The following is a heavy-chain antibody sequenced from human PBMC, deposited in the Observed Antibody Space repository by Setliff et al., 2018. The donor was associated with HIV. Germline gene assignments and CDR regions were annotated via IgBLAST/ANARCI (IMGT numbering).Heavy chain of an antibody. CDR2: INWNGGST. Sequence: SGGSLRLSCAASGFTVDEYGMSWVRQAPGKGLAWVSGINWNGGSTGYADSVKGRFTISRDNAKNSLYLQMNSLRAEDTALYYCARGISGWYAPLGYWGQGTLGTVS. V-gene: IGHV3-20*04. J-gene: IGHJ4*02. D-gene: IGHD6-19*01. CDR1: GFTVDEYG. CDR3: ARGISGWYAPLGY.